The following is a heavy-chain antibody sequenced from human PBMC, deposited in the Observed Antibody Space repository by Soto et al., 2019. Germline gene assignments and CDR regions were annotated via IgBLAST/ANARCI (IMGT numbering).Heavy chain of an antibody. J-gene: IGHJ4*02. CDR1: GYSFINYW. Sequence: PGESLKISCRGSGYSFINYWIDWVRQMPGKGLEWMGIIYPGDSETKYSPSFQGQVTTSADKSISTAYLQWSRLKASDTAMYYCARQGSYYDSKSFGYWGQGTLVTVSS. V-gene: IGHV5-51*01. CDR3: ARQGSYYDSKSFGY. CDR2: IYPGDSET. D-gene: IGHD3-22*01.